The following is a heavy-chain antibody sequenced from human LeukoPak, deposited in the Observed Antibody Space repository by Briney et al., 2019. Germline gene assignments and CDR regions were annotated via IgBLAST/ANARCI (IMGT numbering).Heavy chain of an antibody. Sequence: VASVKVSCKASGYTFILYYMHWVRQAPGQGLEWMGIINPSGGSTSYAQRFQGRVTMTRDMSTSTVYMELSSLRSEDTAMYYCARDNRVLRLGDVSSNLDYWGQGTLVSVSS. CDR1: GYTFILYY. V-gene: IGHV1-46*01. CDR3: ARDNRVLRLGDVSSNLDY. CDR2: INPSGGST. D-gene: IGHD3-16*02. J-gene: IGHJ4*02.